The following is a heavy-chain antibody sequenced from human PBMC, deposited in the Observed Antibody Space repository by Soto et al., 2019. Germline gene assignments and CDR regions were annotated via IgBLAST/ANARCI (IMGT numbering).Heavy chain of an antibody. V-gene: IGHV4-39*02. CDR1: GDSIRGSSSYY. Sequence: QLQLQESGPGLVKPSETLSLTCAVSGDSIRGSSSYYCGWIRQPPGKGLEWIATIYYSGSTYYNPSLKSRITISMDTSKNHCALRLSSVTAADTAGEYCARIMLAGYPAYYFDYWGQGTLVTVSS. J-gene: IGHJ4*02. D-gene: IGHD3-9*01. CDR3: ARIMLAGYPAYYFDY. CDR2: IYYSGST.